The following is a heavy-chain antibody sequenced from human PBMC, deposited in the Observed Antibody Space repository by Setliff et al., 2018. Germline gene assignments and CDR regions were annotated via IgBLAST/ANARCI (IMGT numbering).Heavy chain of an antibody. J-gene: IGHJ6*03. CDR3: ARLALTGYDSSGYYYALDYYYYMDV. CDR2: IRPDGSET. Sequence: PGGSLRLSCAASGFTFGSFYMTWVRQAPGKGLEWVVNIRPDGSETGSVDSVKGRFTISRDKAHHSLFLQMNSLRAEDTAVYYCARLALTGYDSSGYYYALDYYYYMDVWGKGTTVTVSS. V-gene: IGHV3-7*01. CDR1: GFTFGSFY. D-gene: IGHD3-22*01.